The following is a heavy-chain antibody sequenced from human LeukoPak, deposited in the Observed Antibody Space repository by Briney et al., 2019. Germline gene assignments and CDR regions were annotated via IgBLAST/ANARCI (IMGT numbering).Heavy chain of an antibody. CDR1: GGTFSSYA. CDR2: IIPIFGTA. J-gene: IGHJ4*02. Sequence: GASVKVSCKASGGTFSSYAISWVRQAPGQGLEWMGGIIPIFGTANYAQKFQGRVTITADESTSTAYMELSSLRSEDTAVYYCARDRIAAAGYYYFDYWGQGTLVTVSS. D-gene: IGHD6-13*01. CDR3: ARDRIAAAGYYYFDY. V-gene: IGHV1-69*13.